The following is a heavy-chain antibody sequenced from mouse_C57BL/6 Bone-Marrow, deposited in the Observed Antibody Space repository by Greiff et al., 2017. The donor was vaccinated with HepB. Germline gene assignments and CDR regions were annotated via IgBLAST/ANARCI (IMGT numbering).Heavy chain of an antibody. CDR2: IDPSDSYT. CDR3: ARWITTVVEFDY. D-gene: IGHD1-1*01. CDR1: GYTFTSYW. Sequence: VKLQQPGAELVRPGTSVKLSCKASGYTFTSYWMHWVKQRPGQGLEWIGVIDPSDSYTNYNQKFKGKATLTVDTSSSTAYMQLSSLTSEDSAVYYCARWITTVVEFDYWGQGTTLTVSS. V-gene: IGHV1-59*01. J-gene: IGHJ2*01.